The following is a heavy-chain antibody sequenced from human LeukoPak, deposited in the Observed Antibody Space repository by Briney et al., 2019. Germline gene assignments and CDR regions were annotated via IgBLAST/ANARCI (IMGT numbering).Heavy chain of an antibody. D-gene: IGHD6-13*01. V-gene: IGHV4-34*01. Sequence: SETLSLTCAVYGGSFSGYYWSWIRQPPGKGLEWIGEINHSGSTNYNPSLKSRVTISVDTSKNQFSLKLSPVTAADTAVYYCARYSSSWYFDYRGQGTLVTVSS. CDR2: INHSGST. CDR1: GGSFSGYY. J-gene: IGHJ4*02. CDR3: ARYSSSWYFDY.